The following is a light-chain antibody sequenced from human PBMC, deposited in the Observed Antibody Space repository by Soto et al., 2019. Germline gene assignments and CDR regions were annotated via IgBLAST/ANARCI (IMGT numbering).Light chain of an antibody. CDR1: QSLRSN. V-gene: IGKV3-15*01. J-gene: IGKJ5*01. Sequence: EVVMTQSPATLSVSPGERATLSCRSSQSLRSNLAWFQQKRGQAHRLLIYGASTRATGIPARFSGSGSGTEFTLTISSLQSEDFAVYYGQQYKNWPPITFGQGTRLEIK. CDR3: QQYKNWPPIT. CDR2: GAS.